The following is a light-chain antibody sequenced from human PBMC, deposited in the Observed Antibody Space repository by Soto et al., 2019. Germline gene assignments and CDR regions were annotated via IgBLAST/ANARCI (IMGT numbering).Light chain of an antibody. V-gene: IGLV2-8*01. Sequence: QSALTQPPSASGSPGQSVTISCTGTTNDVGDYNYVSWFQQHPGKAPKLMIFEVTKRPSGVPDRFSGSKSGNTASLTVSGLQADDEADYYCSSYAGSATVVFGGGTQLTVL. CDR2: EVT. J-gene: IGLJ2*01. CDR3: SSYAGSATVV. CDR1: TNDVGDYNY.